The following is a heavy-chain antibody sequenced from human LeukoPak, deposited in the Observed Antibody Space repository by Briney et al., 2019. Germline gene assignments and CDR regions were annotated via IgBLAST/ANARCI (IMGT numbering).Heavy chain of an antibody. Sequence: PSETLSLTCTVSGYSISSGYYWGWIRQPPGKGLEWIGSIYHSGSTYYNPSLKSRVTMSVDTSKNQFSLKLSSVTAADTAVYYCAREPGYCSSTSCSRGKAPYAFDIWGQGTMVTVSS. CDR1: GYSISSGYY. D-gene: IGHD2-2*03. V-gene: IGHV4-38-2*02. CDR2: IYHSGST. CDR3: AREPGYCSSTSCSRGKAPYAFDI. J-gene: IGHJ3*02.